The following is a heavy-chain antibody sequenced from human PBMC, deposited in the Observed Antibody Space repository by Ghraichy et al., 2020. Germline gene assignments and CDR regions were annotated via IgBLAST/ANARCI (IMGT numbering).Heavy chain of an antibody. V-gene: IGHV4-39*07. Sequence: SETLSLTCTVSGGSISSSSYYWGWIRQPPGKGLEWIRSIYYSGSTFYSPSLKSRVTISVDTSKNQFSLKLSSVTAADTAVYYCARAGIAVAGTLDYYYYGMDVWGQGTTVTVSS. CDR1: GGSISSSSYY. CDR2: IYYSGST. J-gene: IGHJ6*02. D-gene: IGHD6-19*01. CDR3: ARAGIAVAGTLDYYYYGMDV.